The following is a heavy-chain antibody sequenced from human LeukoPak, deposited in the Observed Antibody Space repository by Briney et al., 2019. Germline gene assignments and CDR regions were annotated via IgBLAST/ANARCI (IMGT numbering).Heavy chain of an antibody. Sequence: PSETLSLTCTVSGGSISSGDYYWSWIRQPPGKGLEWIGYIYYSGSTYYNPSLKSRVTISVDTSKTQFSLKLSSVTAADTAVYYCARATLDCSSTSCYGIGDWFDPWGQGTLVTVSS. D-gene: IGHD2-2*01. CDR2: IYYSGST. V-gene: IGHV4-30-4*08. J-gene: IGHJ5*02. CDR1: GGSISSGDYY. CDR3: ARATLDCSSTSCYGIGDWFDP.